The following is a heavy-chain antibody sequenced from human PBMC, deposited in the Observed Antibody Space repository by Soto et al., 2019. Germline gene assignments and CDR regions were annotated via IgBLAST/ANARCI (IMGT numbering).Heavy chain of an antibody. Sequence: QVQLVQSGAEVKKPGTSVKVSCRASGYTFASYAMHWVRQAPGQRLEWMGWINAGNGNTKYSQKFQGRVTITRDTSASTAYMELSSLRSEDTAVYYCASGTGIVGATSPVYWGQGTLVTVSS. CDR2: INAGNGNT. V-gene: IGHV1-3*01. CDR1: GYTFASYA. J-gene: IGHJ4*02. CDR3: ASGTGIVGATSPVY. D-gene: IGHD1-26*01.